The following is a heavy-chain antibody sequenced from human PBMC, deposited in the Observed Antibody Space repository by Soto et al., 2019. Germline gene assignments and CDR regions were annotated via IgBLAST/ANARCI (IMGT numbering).Heavy chain of an antibody. V-gene: IGHV3-53*01. J-gene: IGHJ3*02. D-gene: IGHD3-10*01. CDR3: ARDSYGSALDAFDI. CDR2: IYSGGST. Sequence: EVQLVESGGGLIQPGGSLRLSCAASGFTVSSYYMSWVRQAPGKGLEWVSVIYSGGSTYYADSVKGRFTISRDNSKNTLYLQMNSLRAEDTAMYYCARDSYGSALDAFDIWGQGTMVTVSS. CDR1: GFTVSSYY.